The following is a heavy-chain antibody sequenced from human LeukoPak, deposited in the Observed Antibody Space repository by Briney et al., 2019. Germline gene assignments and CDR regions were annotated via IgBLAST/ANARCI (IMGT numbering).Heavy chain of an antibody. CDR2: ISYDGSNK. V-gene: IGHV3-30*04. Sequence: GGSLRPSCAASGFTFNNFAMYWVRQAPGKGLEWVAVISYDGSNKYYADSVKGRFTISRDNSKNTLYLQMNSLRAEDTAVYYCARDLSSSSSNMGYWGQGTLVTVSS. D-gene: IGHD6-6*01. J-gene: IGHJ4*02. CDR1: GFTFNNFA. CDR3: ARDLSSSSSNMGY.